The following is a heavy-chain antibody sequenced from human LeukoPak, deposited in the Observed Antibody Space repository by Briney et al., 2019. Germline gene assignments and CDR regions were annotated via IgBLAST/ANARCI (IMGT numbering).Heavy chain of an antibody. V-gene: IGHV1-2*06. CDR2: INPNSGGT. CDR1: GYTFTGYY. CDR3: ARGLELMISYYYYYMDV. J-gene: IGHJ6*03. Sequence: ASVKVSCKASGYTFTGYYMHWVRQAPGQGLEWMGRINPNSGGTNYAQKFQGRVTMTRDTSISTAYMELSRLRSDDTAVYYCARGLELMISYYYYYMDVRGKGTTVTVSS. D-gene: IGHD1-7*01.